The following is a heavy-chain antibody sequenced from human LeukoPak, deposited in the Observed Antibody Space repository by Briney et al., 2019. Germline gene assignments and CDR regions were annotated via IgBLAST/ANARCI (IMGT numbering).Heavy chain of an antibody. V-gene: IGHV1-18*04. D-gene: IGHD3-22*01. CDR2: INTHNANT. CDR1: GYTFTGYY. J-gene: IGHJ4*02. Sequence: GASVKVSCKASGYTFTGYYMHWVRQAPGQGLEWMRWINTHNANTNYAQKLQGRVIMTTDISTSTAYMELRSLRSDDTAVYYCARARSRGSYYDSSGSAFDYWGQGTLVTVSS. CDR3: ARARSRGSYYDSSGSAFDY.